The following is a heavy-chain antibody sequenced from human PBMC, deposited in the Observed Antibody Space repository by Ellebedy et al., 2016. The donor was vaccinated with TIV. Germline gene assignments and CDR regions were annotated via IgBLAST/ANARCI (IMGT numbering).Heavy chain of an antibody. CDR3: ARGGGFLEWSNMDV. V-gene: IGHV3-21*01. J-gene: IGHJ6*03. Sequence: GESLKISXAASGFTFSSYSMNWVRQAPGKGLEWVSSISSSSSYIYYADSVKGRFTISRDNAKNSLYLQMNSLRAEDTAVYYCARGGGFLEWSNMDVWGKGTTVTVSS. CDR2: ISSSSSYI. CDR1: GFTFSSYS. D-gene: IGHD3-3*01.